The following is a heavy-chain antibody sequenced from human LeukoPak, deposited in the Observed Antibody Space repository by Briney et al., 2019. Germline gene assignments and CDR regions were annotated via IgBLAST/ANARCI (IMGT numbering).Heavy chain of an antibody. CDR1: GYGFTSYW. Sequence: GASLKISCKGSGYGFTSYWIGWVRPMPGKGLEWMGIIYPGVSDTRYSPSFQGQVTISADKSISTAYLQWSSLKASDTAMYYCARWGGIAAAGNFDYWGQGTLVTVSS. D-gene: IGHD6-13*01. J-gene: IGHJ4*02. CDR2: IYPGVSDT. V-gene: IGHV5-51*01. CDR3: ARWGGIAAAGNFDY.